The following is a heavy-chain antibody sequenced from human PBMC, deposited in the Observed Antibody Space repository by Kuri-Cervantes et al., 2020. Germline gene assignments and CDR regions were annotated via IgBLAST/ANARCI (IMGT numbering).Heavy chain of an antibody. D-gene: IGHD3-16*01. V-gene: IGHV4-38-2*01. J-gene: IGHJ4*02. CDR2: IYHGGNS. Sequence: GSLRLSCAVSGYSISSGYYWGWIRQPPGKGLEWIGSIYHGGNSYYNPSLKSRVTISLDTSQNQFSLMLNSVTAADMAVYYCARVTDVVMAADYWGQGTLVTVSS. CDR1: GYSISSGYY. CDR3: ARVTDVVMAADY.